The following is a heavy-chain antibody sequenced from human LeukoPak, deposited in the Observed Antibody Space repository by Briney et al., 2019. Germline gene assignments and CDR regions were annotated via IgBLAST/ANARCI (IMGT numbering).Heavy chain of an antibody. Sequence: GGSLRLXCAASGFTFSSYSMNWGRQAPGKGLEWVSSISSSSSYIYYADSVKGRFTISRDNAKNSLYLQMNSLRAEDTAVYYCARSRIAAAGEYFQHWGQGTLVTVSS. V-gene: IGHV3-21*01. CDR1: GFTFSSYS. CDR3: ARSRIAAAGEYFQH. D-gene: IGHD6-13*01. CDR2: ISSSSSYI. J-gene: IGHJ1*01.